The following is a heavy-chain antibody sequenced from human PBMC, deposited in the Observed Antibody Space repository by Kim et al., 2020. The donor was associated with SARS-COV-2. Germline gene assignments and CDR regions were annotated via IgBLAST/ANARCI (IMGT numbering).Heavy chain of an antibody. CDR3: ARTVSEGSSTVYYGMDV. CDR1: GFTFSSYA. J-gene: IGHJ6*02. Sequence: GGSLRLSCAASGFTFSSYAMHWVRQAPGKGLEWVAVISYDGSNKYYADSVKGRFTISRDNSKNTLYLQMNSLRAEDTAVYYCARTVSEGSSTVYYGMDVWGQGTTVTVSS. CDR2: ISYDGSNK. V-gene: IGHV3-30-3*01. D-gene: IGHD2-2*01.